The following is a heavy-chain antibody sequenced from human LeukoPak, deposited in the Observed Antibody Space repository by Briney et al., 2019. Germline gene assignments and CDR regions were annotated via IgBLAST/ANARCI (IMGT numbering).Heavy chain of an antibody. CDR3: AAGLGLNSGWYGRVDY. Sequence: ASVKVSCKASGYTFTSYYMHWVRQAPGQGLEWMGIINPSGGSTSYAQKFQGRVTMTRDTSTSTVYMELSSLRSEDTAVYYCAAGLGLNSGWYGRVDYWGQGTLVTVSS. D-gene: IGHD6-19*01. V-gene: IGHV1-46*01. CDR1: GYTFTSYY. J-gene: IGHJ4*02. CDR2: INPSGGST.